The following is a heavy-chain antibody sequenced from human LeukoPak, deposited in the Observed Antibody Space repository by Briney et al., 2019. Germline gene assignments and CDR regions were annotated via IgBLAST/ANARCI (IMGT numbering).Heavy chain of an antibody. V-gene: IGHV3-21*01. CDR1: GFSFSSYS. Sequence: GGSLRLSCAASGFSFSSYSTKWVRPAPGKGLEWVSSINRFGTYVYYGDSVKGRFTISRDNAKNSLYLQMNSLRAEDTAVYYCARDTVFDYWGQGTLVTVSS. CDR2: INRFGTYV. CDR3: ARDTVFDY. J-gene: IGHJ4*02.